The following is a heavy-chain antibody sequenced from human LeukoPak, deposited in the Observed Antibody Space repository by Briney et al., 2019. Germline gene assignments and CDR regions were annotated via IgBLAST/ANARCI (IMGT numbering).Heavy chain of an antibody. V-gene: IGHV1-46*01. Sequence: GASVKVSCKASGYTFPSYFMYWVRQAPGQGLEWMGIINPTGGSTTYAQKFQGRVTITRDTSASTAYMELSSLRSEDTAVYYCARVPLHDRNDYYYPHWGQGTVVTVSS. D-gene: IGHD3-22*01. CDR3: ARVPLHDRNDYYYPH. CDR2: INPTGGST. CDR1: GYTFPSYF. J-gene: IGHJ1*01.